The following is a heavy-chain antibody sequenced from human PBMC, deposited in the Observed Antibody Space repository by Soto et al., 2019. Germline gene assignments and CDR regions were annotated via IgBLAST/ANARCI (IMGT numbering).Heavy chain of an antibody. V-gene: IGHV4-39*01. D-gene: IGHD1-26*01. J-gene: IGHJ6*02. CDR2: IYYSGST. CDR3: ARHGWWELLNYYYGMDV. Sequence: SETLSLTCTVSGVSISSSTYYWGWIRHPPGKGLEWIGSIYYSGSTYYNPSLKSRVTISVDRSKNQFSLKLSSVTAADTAVYYCARHGWWELLNYYYGMDVWGQGTTVT. CDR1: GVSISSSTYY.